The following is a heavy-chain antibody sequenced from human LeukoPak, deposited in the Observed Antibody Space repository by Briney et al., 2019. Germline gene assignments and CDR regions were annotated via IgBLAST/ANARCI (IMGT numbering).Heavy chain of an antibody. Sequence: KPSETLSLTCAVYGGSFSGYYWSWIRQPPGKGLEWIGEINHSGSTNYNPSLKSRVTISVDTSKNQFSLKLSSVTAADTAVYYCAVGWPGYFDYWGQGTLVTVSS. V-gene: IGHV4-34*01. J-gene: IGHJ4*02. CDR3: AVGWPGYFDY. CDR2: INHSGST. D-gene: IGHD6-19*01. CDR1: GGSFSGYY.